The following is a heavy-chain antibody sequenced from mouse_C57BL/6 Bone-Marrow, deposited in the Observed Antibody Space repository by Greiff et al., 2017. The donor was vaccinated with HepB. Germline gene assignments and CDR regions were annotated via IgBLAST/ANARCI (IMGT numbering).Heavy chain of an antibody. D-gene: IGHD2-5*01. CDR2: IDPETGGT. Sequence: SGAELVRPGASVTLSCKASGYTFTDYEMHWVKQTPVHGLEWIGAIDPETGGTAYNQKFKGKAILTADKSSSTAYMELRSLTSEDSAVYYCTRGDYYSNYGGAMDYWGQGTSVTVSS. CDR3: TRGDYYSNYGGAMDY. CDR1: GYTFTDYE. J-gene: IGHJ4*01. V-gene: IGHV1-15*01.